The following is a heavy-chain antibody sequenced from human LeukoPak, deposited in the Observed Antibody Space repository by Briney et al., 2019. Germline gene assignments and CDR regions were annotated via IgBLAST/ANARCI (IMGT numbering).Heavy chain of an antibody. CDR3: AKLHGYSYGYVDY. CDR1: GFTFSSYA. V-gene: IGHV3-23*01. Sequence: PSGGSLRLSCAASGFTFSSYAMSWVRQAPGKGLEWVSAISGSGGSTYYADSVKGRSTISRDNSKNTLYLQMNSLRAEDTAVYYCAKLHGYSYGYVDYWGQGTLVTVSS. CDR2: ISGSGGST. J-gene: IGHJ4*02. D-gene: IGHD5-18*01.